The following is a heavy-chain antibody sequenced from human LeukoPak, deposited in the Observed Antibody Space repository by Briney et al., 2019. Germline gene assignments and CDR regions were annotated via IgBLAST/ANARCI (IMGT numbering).Heavy chain of an antibody. CDR1: GGSISSGGYY. V-gene: IGHV4-31*03. J-gene: IGHJ6*02. CDR3: ARDNRATVVTPGLRYYYYGMDV. Sequence: SQTLSLTCTVSGGSISSGGYYWSWIRQHPGKGLEWIGYIYYSGSTYYNPSLKSRVTISVDTSKNQFSLKLSSVTAADTAVYYCARDNRATVVTPGLRYYYYGMDVWGQGTTVTVSS. D-gene: IGHD4-23*01. CDR2: IYYSGST.